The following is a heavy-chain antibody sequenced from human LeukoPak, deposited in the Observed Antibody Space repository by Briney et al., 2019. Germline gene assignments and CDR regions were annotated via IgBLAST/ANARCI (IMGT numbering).Heavy chain of an antibody. D-gene: IGHD4/OR15-4a*01. V-gene: IGHV3-48*04. CDR2: ISSSATTI. Sequence: GGSLRLSCAASGFTFNAYSMNWVRQAPGKGLEWVSYISSSATTIYYADSVKGRFTISRDNAKNSLYLQMNSLRAEDTAVYYCARGGMVPDWGQGTLVTVSS. J-gene: IGHJ4*02. CDR3: ARGGMVPD. CDR1: GFTFNAYS.